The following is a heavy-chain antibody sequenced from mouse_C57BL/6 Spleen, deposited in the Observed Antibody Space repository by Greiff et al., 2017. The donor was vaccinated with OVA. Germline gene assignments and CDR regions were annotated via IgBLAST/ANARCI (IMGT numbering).Heavy chain of an antibody. Sequence: EVQLVESGGGLVKPGGSLKLSCAASGFTFSSYAMSWVRQTPEQRLEWVATISDGGSYTYYPDNVKGRFTISKDKAKNTLYLQMSHLKSEDTAMYYCARDRDYGNFYWDFGVWGTGTTVTVAS. CDR1: GFTFSSYA. D-gene: IGHD2-1*01. V-gene: IGHV5-4*01. J-gene: IGHJ1*03. CDR2: ISDGGSYT. CDR3: ARDRDYGNFYWDFGV.